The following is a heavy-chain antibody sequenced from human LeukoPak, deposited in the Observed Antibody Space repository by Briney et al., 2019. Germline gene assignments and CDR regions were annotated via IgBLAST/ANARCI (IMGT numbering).Heavy chain of an antibody. CDR2: ISGSGGST. J-gene: IGHJ4*02. Sequence: GRSLRLSCAASGFTFSSYAMSWVRQAPGKGLEWVSAISGSGGSTYYADSVKGRFTISRDNSKNTLYLQMNSLRAEDTAVYYCAKRAPYDSRRGYYFDYWGQGTLVTVSS. CDR3: AKRAPYDSRRGYYFDY. CDR1: GFTFSSYA. V-gene: IGHV3-23*01. D-gene: IGHD3-22*01.